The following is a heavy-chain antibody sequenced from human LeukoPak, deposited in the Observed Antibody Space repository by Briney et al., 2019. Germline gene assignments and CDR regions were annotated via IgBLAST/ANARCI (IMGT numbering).Heavy chain of an antibody. CDR3: AKGGGGSYLRFDY. D-gene: IGHD1-26*01. CDR2: ISYDGSNK. CDR1: GFTFSSYG. V-gene: IGHV3-30*18. Sequence: PGGSLRLSCEASGFTFSSYGMHWVRQAPGKGLEWVAVISYDGSNKYYADSVKGRFTISRDNSKNTLYLQMNSLRAEDTAVYYCAKGGGGSYLRFDYWGQGTLVTVSS. J-gene: IGHJ4*02.